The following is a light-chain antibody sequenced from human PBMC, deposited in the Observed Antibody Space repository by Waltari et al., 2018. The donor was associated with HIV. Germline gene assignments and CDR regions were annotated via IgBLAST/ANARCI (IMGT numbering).Light chain of an antibody. Sequence: DNQMTQSPSSLSASAGARVTITCQASEDIAKNLNWFQQKPGNAPKLLIYASSNLETGVPLRFSGGGSGTDYTFVIDSLQPEDIATYFCLQYDNLPYSFGQGTTLEIK. CDR1: EDIAKN. CDR3: LQYDNLPYS. V-gene: IGKV1-33*01. J-gene: IGKJ2*03. CDR2: ASS.